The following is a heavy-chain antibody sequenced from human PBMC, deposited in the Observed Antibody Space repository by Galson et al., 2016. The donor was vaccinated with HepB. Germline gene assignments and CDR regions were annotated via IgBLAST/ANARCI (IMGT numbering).Heavy chain of an antibody. Sequence: SLRLSCAASRINFSGFPMHWVRQAPGKGLEWVAVISADESKKLYADSVMGRFTVSRDNSKNTLSLQMNSLRAEDTAVYYCARDRGFSDWLPIAAHYYGMDVWGQGTLVTVSS. CDR1: RINFSGFP. J-gene: IGHJ6*02. D-gene: IGHD3-9*01. V-gene: IGHV3-30*04. CDR3: ARDRGFSDWLPIAAHYYGMDV. CDR2: ISADESKK.